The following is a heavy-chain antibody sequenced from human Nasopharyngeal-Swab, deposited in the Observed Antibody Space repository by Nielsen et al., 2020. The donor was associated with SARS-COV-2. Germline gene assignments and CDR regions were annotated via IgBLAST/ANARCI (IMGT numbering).Heavy chain of an antibody. CDR1: GSTFNIYS. Sequence: GGSLRLSCAVSGSTFNIYSMTWASQAPGKVLEWVALINGGGSLTYYADSGKGRSTISRDNPKNTLYLQMNRLKADDTAIYYCAKEAPSCGADCRSLPDYWGQGILVTVSS. CDR3: AKEAPSCGADCRSLPDY. V-gene: IGHV3-23*01. CDR2: INGGGSLT. J-gene: IGHJ4*02. D-gene: IGHD2-21*02.